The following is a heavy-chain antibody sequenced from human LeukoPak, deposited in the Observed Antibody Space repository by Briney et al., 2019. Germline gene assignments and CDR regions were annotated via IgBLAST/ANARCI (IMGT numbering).Heavy chain of an antibody. CDR1: GYTFTNYW. V-gene: IGHV5-51*01. CDR3: AGGYSPVTYGMDV. D-gene: IGHD5-18*01. Sequence: GESLKISCKGSGYTFTNYWIGWVRQMPGKGLEWMGIIYPGDSDTRYSPSFQGQVTISADKSISTAYLQWSSLKASDTAMYYCAGGYSPVTYGMDVWGQGTTVTVSS. J-gene: IGHJ6*02. CDR2: IYPGDSDT.